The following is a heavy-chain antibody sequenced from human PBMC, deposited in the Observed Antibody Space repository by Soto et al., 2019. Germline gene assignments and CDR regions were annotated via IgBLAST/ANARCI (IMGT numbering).Heavy chain of an antibody. J-gene: IGHJ4*02. Sequence: GASVKVSCKASGGTLSSYAISWVRQAPGQGLEWMGGIIPIFGTANYAQKFQGRVTITADESTSTAYMELSSLRSEDTAVYYCARDPLESYDSSGYYSLGYWGQGTLVTVSS. D-gene: IGHD3-22*01. V-gene: IGHV1-69*13. CDR2: IIPIFGTA. CDR3: ARDPLESYDSSGYYSLGY. CDR1: GGTLSSYA.